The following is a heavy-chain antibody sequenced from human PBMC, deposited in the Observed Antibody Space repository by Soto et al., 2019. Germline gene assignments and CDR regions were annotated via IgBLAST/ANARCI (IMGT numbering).Heavy chain of an antibody. CDR3: ARVSDSSGYYYYYGMDV. V-gene: IGHV4-38-2*02. CDR1: GYSISSGYY. Sequence: SETLSLTCTVSGYSISSGYYWGWIRQPPGKGLEWIGSIYHSGSTYYNPSLKSRVTISVDTSKNQFSLKLSSVTAADTALYYCARVSDSSGYYYYYGMDVWGQGTTVTVSS. CDR2: IYHSGST. J-gene: IGHJ6*02. D-gene: IGHD3-22*01.